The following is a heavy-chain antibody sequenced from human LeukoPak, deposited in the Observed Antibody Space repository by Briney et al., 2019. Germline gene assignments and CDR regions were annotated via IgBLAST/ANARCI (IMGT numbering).Heavy chain of an antibody. CDR1: GFTFSSYG. CDR2: ISYDGSNK. J-gene: IGHJ6*02. Sequence: GGSLRLSCAASGFTFSSYGMHWVRQAPGKGLEWVAVISYDGSNKYYADSVKGRFTISRDNSKNTLYLQMNNLRAEDTAVYYCAKAYRYQLLRGPYYYYGMDVWGQGTTVTVSS. D-gene: IGHD2-2*01. CDR3: AKAYRYQLLRGPYYYYGMDV. V-gene: IGHV3-30*18.